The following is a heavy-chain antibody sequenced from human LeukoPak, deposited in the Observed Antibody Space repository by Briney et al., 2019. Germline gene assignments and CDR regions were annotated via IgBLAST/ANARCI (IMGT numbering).Heavy chain of an antibody. D-gene: IGHD4-23*01. V-gene: IGHV4-34*01. Sequence: SETLSLTCAAYGGSFSGYYWSWIRQPPGKGLEWIGEINHSGSTYYNPSLKSRVTISVDTSKNQFSLKLSSVTAADTAVYYCARDIGGTRLYYYYGMDVWGKGTTVTVSS. CDR3: ARDIGGTRLYYYYGMDV. CDR2: INHSGST. CDR1: GGSFSGYY. J-gene: IGHJ6*04.